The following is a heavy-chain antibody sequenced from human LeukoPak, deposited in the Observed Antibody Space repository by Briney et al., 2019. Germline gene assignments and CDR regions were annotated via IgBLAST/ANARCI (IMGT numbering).Heavy chain of an antibody. V-gene: IGHV3-7*01. Sequence: GGSLRLSCTTSGFTFSSYWMSWVRQAPGRGLEWVANIKQDEGEKYYLDSVKGRFTISRDNAKNLLYLQMNSLRAEDTAVYYCARQSRYCSSTSCPRGAFDIWGQGTMVTVSS. D-gene: IGHD2-2*01. CDR3: ARQSRYCSSTSCPRGAFDI. J-gene: IGHJ3*02. CDR1: GFTFSSYW. CDR2: IKQDEGEK.